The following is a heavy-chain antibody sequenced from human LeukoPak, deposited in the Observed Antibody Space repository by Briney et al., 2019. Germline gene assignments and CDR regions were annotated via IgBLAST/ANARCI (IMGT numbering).Heavy chain of an antibody. CDR3: ARHRGSSWNYFDY. CDR2: IYPHDSDT. V-gene: IGHV5-51*01. J-gene: IGHJ4*02. Sequence: GESLKISCKGSGYSFTSYWIGWVRQMPGKRLEWMGVIYPHDSDTRYSPSFQGLVTISVDKSISTAFLQWRSLKASDTATYYCARHRGSSWNYFDYWGQGTLVTVSS. D-gene: IGHD6-13*01. CDR1: GYSFTSYW.